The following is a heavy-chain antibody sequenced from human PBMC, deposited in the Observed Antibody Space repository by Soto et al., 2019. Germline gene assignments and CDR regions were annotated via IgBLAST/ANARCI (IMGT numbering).Heavy chain of an antibody. Sequence: GGSLILSCAASGFTFSSYCMHWVRQAPGKGLEWVSRINSGGSTTTYADSVKGRFTISRDNAKNSLYLQMNSLRDEDTAVYYCARSFTYYYDSSGYPHYWGQGTLVTVS. CDR1: GFTFSSYC. V-gene: IGHV3-74*03. CDR3: ARSFTYYYDSSGYPHY. CDR2: INSGGSTT. D-gene: IGHD3-22*01. J-gene: IGHJ4*02.